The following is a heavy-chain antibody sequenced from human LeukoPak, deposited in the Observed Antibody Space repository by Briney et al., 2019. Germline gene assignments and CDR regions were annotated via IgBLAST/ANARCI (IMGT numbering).Heavy chain of an antibody. D-gene: IGHD3-22*01. CDR3: ARDNSYYYDSSGLYYFDY. V-gene: IGHV4-38-2*02. CDR2: IYHSGST. J-gene: IGHJ4*02. Sequence: SETLSLTCTVSGGSVTRGAYSWTWIRQPPGKGLEWIGSIYHSGSTYYNPSLKSRVTISVDTSKNQFSLKLSSVTAADTAVYYCARDNSYYYDSSGLYYFDYWGQGTLVTVSS. CDR1: GGSVTRGAYS.